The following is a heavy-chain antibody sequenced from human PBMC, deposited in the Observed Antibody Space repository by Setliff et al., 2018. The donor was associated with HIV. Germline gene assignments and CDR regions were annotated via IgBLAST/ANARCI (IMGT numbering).Heavy chain of an antibody. V-gene: IGHV4-59*08. CDR3: ARQMPIPGIAITPVDY. J-gene: IGHJ4*02. D-gene: IGHD5-12*01. CDR1: GGSISGYY. Sequence: NPSETLSLTCTVSGGSISGYYWSWIRQSPGKGLEWIGYIYTSGSTKYNPSLKSRLTISVDTSKSQFSLTLTSVTAADTAVYYCARQMPIPGIAITPVDYWGQGALVTVSS. CDR2: IYTSGST.